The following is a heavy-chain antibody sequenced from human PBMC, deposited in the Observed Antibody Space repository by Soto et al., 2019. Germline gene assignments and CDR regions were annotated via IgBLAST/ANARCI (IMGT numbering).Heavy chain of an antibody. Sequence: PSETLSLTCTVSGGSISSYYWSWIRQPAGKGLEWIGRIYTSGSTNYNPSLKSRITMSVDTSKNQFSLKLSSVTAADTAVYYCARGRNTAGYSSSPSDYWGQGTLVTVSS. J-gene: IGHJ4*02. CDR1: GGSISSYY. D-gene: IGHD6-13*01. V-gene: IGHV4-4*07. CDR3: ARGRNTAGYSSSPSDY. CDR2: IYTSGST.